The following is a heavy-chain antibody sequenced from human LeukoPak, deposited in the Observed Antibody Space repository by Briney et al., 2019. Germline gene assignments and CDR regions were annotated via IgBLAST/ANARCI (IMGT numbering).Heavy chain of an antibody. Sequence: ASVKVSCKASGYTFTSYDINWVRQATGQGLEWMGWMNPNSGNTGYAQKFQGRVTMTRNTPISTAYMELSSLRSEDTAVYYCARGFPRAYSSSWYYFDYWGQGTLVTVSP. V-gene: IGHV1-8*01. J-gene: IGHJ4*02. CDR1: GYTFTSYD. CDR3: ARGFPRAYSSSWYYFDY. D-gene: IGHD6-13*01. CDR2: MNPNSGNT.